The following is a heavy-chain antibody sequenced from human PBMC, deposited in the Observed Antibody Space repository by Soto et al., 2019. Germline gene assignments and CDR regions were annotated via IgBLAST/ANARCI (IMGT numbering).Heavy chain of an antibody. V-gene: IGHV3-30*03. CDR1: GFTFSRYG. J-gene: IGHJ4*02. CDR2: ISYDGSSI. Sequence: GGSLRLSCVASGFTFSRYGMHWVRQAPGKGLEWVALISYDGSSISYADSVKGRFTISRDNAKNTLYLQMNSLRVEDTAVYYCARETGYSSGWRQDYWGQGTLVTVSS. CDR3: ARETGYSSGWRQDY. D-gene: IGHD6-19*01.